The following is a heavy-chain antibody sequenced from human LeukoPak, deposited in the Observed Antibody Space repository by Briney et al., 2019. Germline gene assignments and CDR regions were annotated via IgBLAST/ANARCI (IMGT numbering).Heavy chain of an antibody. CDR1: GFTFSTYD. CDR2: IDTTGDT. V-gene: IGHV3-13*01. D-gene: IGHD6-13*01. J-gene: IGHJ4*02. Sequence: GGSLRLSCAASGFTFSTYDMHWVRQATGKGLEWVSAIDTTGDTYYPGSVKGRFTISRENAKNSLYLQMNSLRAEDTAVYYCAKDRSSGWYPTPRYWGQGTLVTVSS. CDR3: AKDRSSGWYPTPRY.